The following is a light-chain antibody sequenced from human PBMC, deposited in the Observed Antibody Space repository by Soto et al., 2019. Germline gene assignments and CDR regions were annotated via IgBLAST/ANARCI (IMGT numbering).Light chain of an antibody. J-gene: IGKJ1*01. CDR2: GAS. Sequence: EVVLTQSPGTLSLSPGERATLACRASKSVSNYLAWYQQKSGQAPRLLIYGASSRASGIQDRFSGSGSGTDFNLTIRSLQPDDFATYYCKHYNSYSEAFGQGTKLDIK. CDR3: KHYNSYSEA. V-gene: IGKV3-20*01. CDR1: KSVSNY.